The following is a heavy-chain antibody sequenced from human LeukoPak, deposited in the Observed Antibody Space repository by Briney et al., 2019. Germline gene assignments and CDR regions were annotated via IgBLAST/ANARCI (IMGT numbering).Heavy chain of an antibody. J-gene: IGHJ4*02. D-gene: IGHD6-13*01. CDR3: AREERGSSWFIDY. CDR1: GGSISSGGYY. CDR2: IYYSGST. Sequence: SQTLSLTCTVSGGSISSGGYYWSWIRQHPGKGLEWIGYIYYSGSTYYNPFLKSRVTISVDTSKNQFSLKLSSVTAADTAVYYCAREERGSSWFIDYWGQGTLVTVSS. V-gene: IGHV4-31*03.